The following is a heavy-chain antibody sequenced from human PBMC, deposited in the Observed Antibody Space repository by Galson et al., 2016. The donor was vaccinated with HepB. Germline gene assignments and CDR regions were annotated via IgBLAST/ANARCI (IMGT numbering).Heavy chain of an antibody. CDR2: INLKSGGT. J-gene: IGHJ6*02. Sequence: SVKVSCKASGYTFTGYYIHYVRQAPGQGLEWMAWINLKSGGTKYAQKFQGRVTMTRDTSISTADMELSRLRSDDTAVYYCARSVGYDYGMDVWGQGTTVTVSS. D-gene: IGHD1-26*01. CDR1: GYTFTGYY. V-gene: IGHV1-2*02. CDR3: ARSVGYDYGMDV.